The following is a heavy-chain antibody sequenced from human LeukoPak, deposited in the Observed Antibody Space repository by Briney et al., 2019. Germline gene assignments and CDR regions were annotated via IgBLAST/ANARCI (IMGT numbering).Heavy chain of an antibody. CDR1: GFTFSSYA. D-gene: IGHD2-2*01. V-gene: IGHV3-23*01. J-gene: IGHJ3*02. CDR3: AKRGYCSSTSCYLGAFDI. CDR2: ISGSGGST. Sequence: GRSLRLSCAASGFTFSSYAISWVRQAPGKGLEWVSAISGSGGSTYYADSVKGRFTISRDNSKNTLYLQMDSLRAEDTAVYYCAKRGYCSSTSCYLGAFDIWGQGTMVTVSS.